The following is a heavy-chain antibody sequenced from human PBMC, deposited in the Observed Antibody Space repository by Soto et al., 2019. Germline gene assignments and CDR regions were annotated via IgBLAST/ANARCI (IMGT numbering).Heavy chain of an antibody. Sequence: SETLSLTCTVSGGSIRNGNYYWSWIRQLPGKGLEWIGNIYYIGTTSYNPSLKSRVIISIDTSKNQFSLALTSVLAADTAVYYCAKNETTRPWFDPWGQGTLVTVSS. V-gene: IGHV4-31*03. CDR1: GGSIRNGNYY. J-gene: IGHJ5*02. CDR2: IYYIGTT. CDR3: AKNETTRPWFDP. D-gene: IGHD1-1*01.